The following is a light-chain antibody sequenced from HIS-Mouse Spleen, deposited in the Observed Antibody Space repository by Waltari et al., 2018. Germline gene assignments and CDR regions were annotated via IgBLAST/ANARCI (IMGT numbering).Light chain of an antibody. V-gene: IGLV2-23*01. J-gene: IGLJ3*02. Sequence: QSALTQPASVSGSPGQSITISCTGTSSDVGSYNLVSWYQQPPGKAPKPLIYEGSKRTSGVSNRFSASKSGNTASLTISGLQAEDEADYYCCSYAGSSTWVFGGGTKLTVL. CDR3: CSYAGSSTWV. CDR2: EGS. CDR1: SSDVGSYNL.